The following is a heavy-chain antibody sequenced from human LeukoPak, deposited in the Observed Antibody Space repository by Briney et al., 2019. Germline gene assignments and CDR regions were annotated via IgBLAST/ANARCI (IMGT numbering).Heavy chain of an antibody. CDR1: GGSISSDSFY. J-gene: IGHJ4*02. Sequence: SETLSLTCSVSGGSISSDSFYWGRIRQPPGKGLEWIGSMYYSGSTYYNPSLKSRVTISVDTSKNQFSLKLSSVTAADTAVYYCARDQFDGSGSYKFDYWGQGTLVTVSS. D-gene: IGHD3-10*01. V-gene: IGHV4-39*02. CDR3: ARDQFDGSGSYKFDY. CDR2: MYYSGST.